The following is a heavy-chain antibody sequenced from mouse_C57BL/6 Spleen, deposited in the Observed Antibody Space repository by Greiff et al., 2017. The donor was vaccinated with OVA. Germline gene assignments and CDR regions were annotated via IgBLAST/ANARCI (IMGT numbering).Heavy chain of an antibody. D-gene: IGHD1-2*01. Sequence: EVKLMESGGGLVQPGGSMKLSCVASGFTFSNYWMNWVRQSPEKGLEWVAQIRLKSDNYATHYAESVKGRFTISRDDSKSSVYLQMNNLRAEVTGIYYCTREDFMDYWGQGTTLTVSS. V-gene: IGHV6-3*01. CDR2: IRLKSDNYAT. J-gene: IGHJ2*01. CDR3: TREDFMDY. CDR1: GFTFSNYW.